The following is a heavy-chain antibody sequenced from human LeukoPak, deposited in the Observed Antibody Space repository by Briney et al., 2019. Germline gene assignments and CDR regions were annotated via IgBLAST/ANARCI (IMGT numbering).Heavy chain of an antibody. CDR1: GFSLTAHGVS. D-gene: IGHD3-3*01. J-gene: IGHJ3*02. Sequence: SGPTLVKPTQTLSLTCTFSGFSLTAHGVSVGWIRQPPGKALEWLALIYWNDDKRYSPSLKSRLTITKDTSKNQVVLTMTNMDPVDTATYYCAHRAFYDFWSGSDDAFDIWGQGTMVTVSS. CDR2: IYWNDDK. V-gene: IGHV2-5*01. CDR3: AHRAFYDFWSGSDDAFDI.